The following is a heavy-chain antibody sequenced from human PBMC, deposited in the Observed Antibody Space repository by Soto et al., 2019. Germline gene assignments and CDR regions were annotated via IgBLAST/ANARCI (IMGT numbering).Heavy chain of an antibody. CDR1: GLTFSTYA. J-gene: IGHJ4*02. V-gene: IGHV3-23*01. D-gene: IGHD3-10*01. CDR2: ISGGGDRT. CDR3: ARDGSGSYYHYYFDL. Sequence: WGSLRLSCAASGLTFSTYAMNWVRQAPGKGPEWVSSISGGGDRTYYADSERGRFTISRDNSKNTLYLQMNSLSADDTAVYYCARDGSGSYYHYYFDLWGQGTLVTVSS.